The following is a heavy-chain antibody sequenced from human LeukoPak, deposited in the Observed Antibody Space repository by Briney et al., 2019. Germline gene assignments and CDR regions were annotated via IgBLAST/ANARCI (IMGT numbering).Heavy chain of an antibody. J-gene: IGHJ6*03. D-gene: IGHD2-21*02. CDR3: ARDIAYCGGDCYRVSDYYYMDV. Sequence: ASVKVSCKASGYTFSGYYMHWVRQAPGQRLGWMGWISAYNGNTNYAQKLQGRVTMTTDTSTSTAYMELRSLRSDDTAVYYCARDIAYCGGDCYRVSDYYYMDVWGKGTTVTVSS. CDR1: GYTFSGYY. CDR2: ISAYNGNT. V-gene: IGHV1-18*04.